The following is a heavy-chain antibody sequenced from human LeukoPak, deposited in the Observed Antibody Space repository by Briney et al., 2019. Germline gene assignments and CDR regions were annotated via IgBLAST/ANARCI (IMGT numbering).Heavy chain of an antibody. CDR1: GFTFSSYS. Sequence: GGSLRLSCAASGFTFSSYSMNWVRQAPGKGLEWVSSISSSSSYIYYVDSLKGRFTISRDNSKNTLYLQMNSLRAEDTAVYYCARDSGTARKNYYYYMDVWGKGTTVTVSS. D-gene: IGHD5-18*01. CDR3: ARDSGTARKNYYYYMDV. J-gene: IGHJ6*03. CDR2: ISSSSSYI. V-gene: IGHV3-21*01.